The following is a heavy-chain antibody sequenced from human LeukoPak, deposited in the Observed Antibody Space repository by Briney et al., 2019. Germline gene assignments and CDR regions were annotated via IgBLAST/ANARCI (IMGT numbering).Heavy chain of an antibody. J-gene: IGHJ4*02. CDR1: GFTFSSYA. D-gene: IGHD2-8*01. CDR2: ISHDGSNK. V-gene: IGHV3-30*04. CDR3: ARDLGYCTNGVCYWGGCDY. Sequence: GGSLRLSCAASGFTFSSYAMHWVRQAPGKGLEWVAVISHDGSNKYYADSVKGRFTISRDNSKNTLYLQMNSLRAEDTAVYYCARDLGYCTNGVCYWGGCDYWGQGTLVTVSS.